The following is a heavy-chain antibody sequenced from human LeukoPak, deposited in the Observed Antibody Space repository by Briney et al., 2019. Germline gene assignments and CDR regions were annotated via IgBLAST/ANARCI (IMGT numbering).Heavy chain of an antibody. CDR1: GFTFSSYA. V-gene: IGHV3-30*04. J-gene: IGHJ4*02. D-gene: IGHD5-24*01. CDR2: ISYDGSNK. Sequence: GGSLRLSCAASGFTFSSYAMHWVRQAPGKGLEWVAVISYDGSNKYYADSVKGRFTISRDNSKDTLYLQMNSLRAEDTAVYYCARGDPETERWLQLAPGHLFDYWGQGTLVTVSS. CDR3: ARGDPETERWLQLAPGHLFDY.